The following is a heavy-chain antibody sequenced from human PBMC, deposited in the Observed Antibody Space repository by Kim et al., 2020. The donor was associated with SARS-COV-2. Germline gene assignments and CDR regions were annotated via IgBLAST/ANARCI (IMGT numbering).Heavy chain of an antibody. CDR2: IDGRGATT. J-gene: IGHJ4*02. Sequence: GGSLRLSCAASGFTLSNSPMSWVRQAPGKGLEWVSTIDGRGATTYYPGSVKGRFTISRDNSKNTLYLQMNNLRAEDTAVYFCAKSGQLDYWGQGTLVTVSS. D-gene: IGHD5-12*01. CDR1: GFTLSNSP. V-gene: IGHV3-23*01. CDR3: AKSGQLDY.